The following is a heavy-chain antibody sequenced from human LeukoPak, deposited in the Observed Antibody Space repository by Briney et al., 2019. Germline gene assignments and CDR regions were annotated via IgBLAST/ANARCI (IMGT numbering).Heavy chain of an antibody. CDR2: MSYSGST. V-gene: IGHV4-39*01. CDR1: GGSISSSTYY. J-gene: IGHJ3*02. CDR3: AIVWSGAFDI. Sequence: SETLSLTCIVSGGSISSSTYYWGWIPQPPGKGLEWVGSMSYSGSTYYNPSLKSRVTISVDTSKNQFSLMLICVTAADTAVYYCAIVWSGAFDIWGQGTMVTVSS. D-gene: IGHD3-9*01.